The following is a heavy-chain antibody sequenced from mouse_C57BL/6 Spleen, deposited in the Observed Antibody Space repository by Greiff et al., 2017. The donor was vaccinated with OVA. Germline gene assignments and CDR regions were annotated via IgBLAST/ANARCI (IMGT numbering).Heavy chain of an antibody. CDR1: GYAFSSSW. J-gene: IGHJ3*01. CDR2: IYPGDGDT. CDR3: AREGNYSGSSDPAWFAY. D-gene: IGHD1-1*01. V-gene: IGHV1-82*01. Sequence: QVQLKESGPELVKPGASVKISCKASGYAFSSSWMNWVKQRPGKGLEWIGRIYPGDGDTNYNGKFKGKATLTADKSSSTAYMQLSSLTSEDSAVYCCAREGNYSGSSDPAWFAYWGQGTLVTVSA.